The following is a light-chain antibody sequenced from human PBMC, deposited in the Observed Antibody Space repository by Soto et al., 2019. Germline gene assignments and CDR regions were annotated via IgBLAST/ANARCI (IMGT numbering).Light chain of an antibody. V-gene: IGKV1-39*01. J-gene: IGKJ1*01. CDR2: AAS. Sequence: IQMPQSPSSLSASVGDRVTITCRASQSISSHLNWYQQKPGKAPKLLIYAASSLQSGVPSRFSGSGSGTDFTLTISTLQPEDFATYYCQQSYSTPRTFGQGTKVDIK. CDR3: QQSYSTPRT. CDR1: QSISSH.